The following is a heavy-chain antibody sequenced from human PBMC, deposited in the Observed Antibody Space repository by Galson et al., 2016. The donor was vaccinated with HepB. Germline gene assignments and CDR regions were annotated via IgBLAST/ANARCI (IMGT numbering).Heavy chain of an antibody. J-gene: IGHJ4*02. Sequence: ETLSLTCTVSGGSVSSGVDYWGWIRQPPGKGLEWIGAVYYTGSTYHNPSLKSRITISVDTSNNQFSLSLRSVTAADTAVYYCAKGFWNVCVDRFDLWGKGTLVPVSS. CDR1: GGSVSSGVDY. D-gene: IGHD1-1*01. CDR2: VYYTGST. CDR3: AKGFWNVCVDRFDL. V-gene: IGHV4-39*01.